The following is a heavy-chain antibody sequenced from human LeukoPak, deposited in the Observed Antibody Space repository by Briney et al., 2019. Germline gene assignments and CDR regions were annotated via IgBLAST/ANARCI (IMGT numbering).Heavy chain of an antibody. CDR2: IRSKANSYAT. J-gene: IGHJ6*02. CDR1: GFTFSGSA. D-gene: IGHD3-22*01. V-gene: IGHV3-73*01. CDR3: TRGDSSGYYSRPRYYYYGMDV. Sequence: PGGSLRLSCAASGFTFSGSAMHWVRQASGKGLEWVGRIRSKANSYATAYAASVKGRFTISRDDSKNTAYLQMNSLKTEDTAVYYCTRGDSSGYYSRPRYYYYGMDVWGQGTTVTVSS.